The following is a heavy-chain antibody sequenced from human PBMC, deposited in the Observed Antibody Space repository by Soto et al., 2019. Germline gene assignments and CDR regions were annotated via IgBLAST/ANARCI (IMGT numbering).Heavy chain of an antibody. V-gene: IGHV3-33*01. Sequence: QVQLVESGGGVVQPGRSLRLSCAASEFTFSSYGMHWVRQAPGKGLEWVAVIWYDGSNKYYADSVKGRFTISRDNSKNTLYLHMNSLRAEDTAVYYCARERRVRGKQGIYGMDVWGQGTTVTVSS. J-gene: IGHJ6*02. CDR2: IWYDGSNK. CDR3: ARERRVRGKQGIYGMDV. CDR1: EFTFSSYG. D-gene: IGHD3-10*01.